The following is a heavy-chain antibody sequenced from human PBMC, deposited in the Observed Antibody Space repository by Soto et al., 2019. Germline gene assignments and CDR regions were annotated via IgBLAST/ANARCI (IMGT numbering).Heavy chain of an antibody. D-gene: IGHD3-16*01. CDR2: INPSGGST. CDR1: GYTFTNYY. Sequence: QVQLVQSGAEVKKTGASVKVSCEASGYTFTNYYIHWVRQAPGQGLEWMAVINPSGGSTRYAQKFQGRVTMTRDTSTSTVYMELSSLRSEDTAVYYCAKTYGFLGGYYFDYWGLGTLVTVSS. V-gene: IGHV1-46*01. CDR3: AKTYGFLGGYYFDY. J-gene: IGHJ4*02.